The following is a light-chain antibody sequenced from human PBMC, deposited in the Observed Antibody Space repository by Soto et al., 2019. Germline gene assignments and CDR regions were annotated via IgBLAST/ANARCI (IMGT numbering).Light chain of an antibody. J-gene: IGKJ1*01. CDR2: GAS. V-gene: IGKV3-15*01. Sequence: EIVLTQSPATLSVSPGERATLSCRASQSVSSNLAWYQQKPGQAPRLLIYGASTRATGIPARFSGSGSGTEFTLTISSLQSEDCAVYYCHQYNNWPPWTFGQGTKVEI. CDR1: QSVSSN. CDR3: HQYNNWPPWT.